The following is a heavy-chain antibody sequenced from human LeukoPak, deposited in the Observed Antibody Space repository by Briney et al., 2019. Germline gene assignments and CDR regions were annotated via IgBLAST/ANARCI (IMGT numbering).Heavy chain of an antibody. CDR3: ARTTVTNRYYYYMDV. Sequence: PSETLSLTCTVSGGSISSYYWSWIRQPPGKGLEWIGYIYYSGSTNYNPSLKSRVTISVDTSKNQFSLKLSSVTAPDTAVYYCARTTVTNRYYYYMDVWGKGTTVTVSS. V-gene: IGHV4-59*01. CDR1: GGSISSYY. J-gene: IGHJ6*03. D-gene: IGHD4-17*01. CDR2: IYYSGST.